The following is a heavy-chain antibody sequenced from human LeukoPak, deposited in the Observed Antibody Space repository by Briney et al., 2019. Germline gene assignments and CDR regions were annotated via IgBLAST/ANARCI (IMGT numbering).Heavy chain of an antibody. CDR1: GFSFSSYG. D-gene: IGHD6-13*01. Sequence: GGSLRLSCAASGFSFSSYGMHWVRQAPGKGLEWVAFMRYDGSDKYYADSVKGRFAISRDNSKNTLYLQMNSLRGEDTAVYYCAKDSSNWSFDYWGQGTLVTVSS. CDR2: MRYDGSDK. J-gene: IGHJ4*02. V-gene: IGHV3-30*02. CDR3: AKDSSNWSFDY.